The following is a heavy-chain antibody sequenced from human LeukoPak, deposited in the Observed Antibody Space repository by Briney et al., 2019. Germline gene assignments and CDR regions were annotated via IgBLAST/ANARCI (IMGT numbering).Heavy chain of an antibody. Sequence: GGSLRLSCAASGFTFNSYGMHWVRQAPGKGLEWVAAISHDGINTYSGDSVKGRLTISRDNSKNTLFLQMTSLRPEDTAMYYCAKDAGQWQNWNWFAPWGQGTLVIVSS. V-gene: IGHV3-30*18. CDR1: GFTFNSYG. CDR2: ISHDGINT. J-gene: IGHJ5*02. CDR3: AKDAGQWQNWNWFAP. D-gene: IGHD6-19*01.